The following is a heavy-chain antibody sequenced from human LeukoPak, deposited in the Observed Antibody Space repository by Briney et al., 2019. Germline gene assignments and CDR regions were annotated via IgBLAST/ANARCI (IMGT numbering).Heavy chain of an antibody. V-gene: IGHV4-59*01. D-gene: IGHD1-26*01. CDR2: IYYSGST. CDR1: GGSISSYY. CDR3: ARVGIVGATVAFDI. Sequence: PSETLSLTCTVSGGSISSYYWSWIRQPPGKGLEWIGYIYYSGSTNYNSSLKSRVTISVDTSKNQFSLKLSSVTAADTAVYYCARVGIVGATVAFDIWGQGTMVTVSS. J-gene: IGHJ3*02.